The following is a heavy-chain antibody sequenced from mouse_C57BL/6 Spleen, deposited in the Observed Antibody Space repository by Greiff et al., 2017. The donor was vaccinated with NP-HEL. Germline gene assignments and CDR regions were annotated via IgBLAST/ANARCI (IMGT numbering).Heavy chain of an antibody. Sequence: QVQLKQSGAELARPGASVKLSCKASGYTFTSYGISWVKQRTGQGLEWIGEIYPRSGNTYYNEKFKGKATLTADKSSSTAYMELRSLTSEDSAVYFCARFDDYFDYWGQGTTLTVSS. J-gene: IGHJ2*01. CDR3: ARFDDYFDY. CDR2: IYPRSGNT. CDR1: GYTFTSYG. V-gene: IGHV1-81*01.